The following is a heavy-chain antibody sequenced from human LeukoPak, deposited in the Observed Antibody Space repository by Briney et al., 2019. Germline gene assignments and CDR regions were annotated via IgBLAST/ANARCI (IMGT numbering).Heavy chain of an antibody. D-gene: IGHD3-22*01. J-gene: IGHJ4*02. CDR3: AREPHYYDSSGYYTPYTDY. V-gene: IGHV3-30-3*01. Sequence: GTSLRLSCAASGFTFSSFSIHWVRQALGKGLEWVAVISSEGSKKFYADSVKGRFTISRDNSKNTLYLQMNSLGAEDTAVHYCAREPHYYDSSGYYTPYTDYWGQGTLVTVSS. CDR1: GFTFSSFS. CDR2: ISSEGSKK.